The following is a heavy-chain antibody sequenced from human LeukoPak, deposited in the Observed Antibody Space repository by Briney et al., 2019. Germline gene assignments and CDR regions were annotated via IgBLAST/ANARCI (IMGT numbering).Heavy chain of an antibody. D-gene: IGHD2-2*01. CDR2: FSSSSSTI. CDR3: ARVGGVSAAKGKWFDP. CDR1: GFTFSSYS. J-gene: IGHJ5*02. Sequence: GGSLRLSCAASGFTFSSYSMNWVRQAPGKGLEWVSYFSSSSSTIYYADSVKGRFTISRDNAKNSLYLQMNSLGAEDTAVYYCARVGGVSAAKGKWFDPWGQGTLVTVSS. V-gene: IGHV3-48*01.